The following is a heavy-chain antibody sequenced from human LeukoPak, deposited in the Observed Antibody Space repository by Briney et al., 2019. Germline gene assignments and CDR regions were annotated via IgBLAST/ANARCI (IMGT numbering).Heavy chain of an antibody. J-gene: IGHJ4*02. D-gene: IGHD2-15*01. V-gene: IGHV3-74*01. Sequence: GGSLRLSCAASGFTFSSYWMHWVRHAPRKGLVWVSRISTDGYTTDYADFVQGRFTASRDNTKNTWSLEMNSLRAEDTAVYYCVVGGSPGYWGQGTPVTVSS. CDR3: VVGGSPGY. CDR1: GFTFSSYW. CDR2: ISTDGYTT.